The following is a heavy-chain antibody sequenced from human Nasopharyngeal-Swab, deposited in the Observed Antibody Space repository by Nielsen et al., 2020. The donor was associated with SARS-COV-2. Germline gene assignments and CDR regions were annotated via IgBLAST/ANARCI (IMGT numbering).Heavy chain of an antibody. V-gene: IGHV1-69*13. CDR2: NIPIFGTA. CDR3: ARGGYSYGHPTNRDYYYYYGMDV. CDR1: GGTFSSYA. J-gene: IGHJ6*02. Sequence: SVKVSCKASGGTFSSYAISWVRQAPGQGREWMGGNIPIFGTANYAQKFQGRVTITADESTSTAYMELSSLRSEDTAVYCARGGYSYGHPTNRDYYYYYGMDVWGQGTTVTVSS. D-gene: IGHD5-18*01.